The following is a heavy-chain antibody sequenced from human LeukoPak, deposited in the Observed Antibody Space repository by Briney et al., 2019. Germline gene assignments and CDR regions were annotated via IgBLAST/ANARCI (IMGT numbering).Heavy chain of an antibody. J-gene: IGHJ5*02. CDR1: GGSISSYY. Sequence: PSETLSLTCTVSGGSISSYYWSWIRLPAGKGLEWIGRIYTSGSTNYNPSLKSRVTMSVDTSKNQFSLRLNSVTAADTAVYYCARGGGYSSSWGHWFDPWGQGTLVTVSS. V-gene: IGHV4-4*07. CDR2: IYTSGST. D-gene: IGHD6-13*01. CDR3: ARGGGYSSSWGHWFDP.